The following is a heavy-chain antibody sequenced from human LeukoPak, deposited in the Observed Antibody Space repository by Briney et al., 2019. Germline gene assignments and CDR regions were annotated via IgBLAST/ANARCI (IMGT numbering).Heavy chain of an antibody. CDR1: GFTFSACT. CDR3: AKGRYYDSSGYYYYVY. D-gene: IGHD3-22*01. Sequence: GGSLRLSCAASGFTFSACTMYWVRQAPGKGLEWVSIIGISGGGIHYADSVKGRFTISRDNSKNTLYLQMNSLRADDTAVYYCAKGRYYDSSGYYYYVYWGQGTLVTVSS. CDR2: IGISGGGI. J-gene: IGHJ4*02. V-gene: IGHV3-23*01.